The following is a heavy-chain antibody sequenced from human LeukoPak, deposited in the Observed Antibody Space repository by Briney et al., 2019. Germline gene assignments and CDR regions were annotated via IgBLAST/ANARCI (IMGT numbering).Heavy chain of an antibody. CDR3: TTDTAGSNTFDY. CDR2: IKSKTDGGTT. Sequence: GGSLRLSCAASGFTFSNAWMSWVRQTPGKGLEWVGRIKSKTDGGTTDYAAPVKGRFTISRDDSKTTLYLQMDSLKTEDTAVYYCTTDTAGSNTFDYWGQGTLVTVSS. J-gene: IGHJ4*02. D-gene: IGHD5-18*01. CDR1: GFTFSNAW. V-gene: IGHV3-15*01.